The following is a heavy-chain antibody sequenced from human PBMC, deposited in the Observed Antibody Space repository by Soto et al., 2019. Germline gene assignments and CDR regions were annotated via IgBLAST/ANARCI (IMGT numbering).Heavy chain of an antibody. D-gene: IGHD2-15*01. CDR3: ARDRGYDAHDYYYNAMDV. V-gene: IGHV3-21*01. CDR2: IRGFSPYT. J-gene: IGHJ6*02. Sequence: PGGSLRLSCISSGFTFRTYTTNWVRQAPGKGLEWVSGIRGFSPYTFYAESVKGRFTISRDNAKNSLYLQMNSLRAEDTAVYYCARDRGYDAHDYYYNAMDVWGQGTTVTVYS. CDR1: GFTFRTYT.